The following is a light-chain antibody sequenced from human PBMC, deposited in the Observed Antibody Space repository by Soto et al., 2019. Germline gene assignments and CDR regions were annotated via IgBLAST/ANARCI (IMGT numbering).Light chain of an antibody. CDR3: QQYYGAPLT. Sequence: DIVMTQSPDSLAVSLGERATINCKSSQTILSSSNNKHYLAWYQQRPGQPPQLLFSWASTRESGVPDRFSGSGSGTDFTLTISSLQAEDVAVYYCQQYYGAPLTFGGGTKVEIK. J-gene: IGKJ4*01. CDR1: QTILSSSNNKHY. CDR2: WAS. V-gene: IGKV4-1*01.